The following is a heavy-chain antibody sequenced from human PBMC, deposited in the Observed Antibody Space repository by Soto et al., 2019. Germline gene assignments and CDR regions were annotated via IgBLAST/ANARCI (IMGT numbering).Heavy chain of an antibody. D-gene: IGHD3-22*01. V-gene: IGHV1-69*12. CDR3: TGDLYYFDSSAYYGHNWFDP. CDR2: IIPMFGTT. CDR1: GGTFSTYT. J-gene: IGHJ5*02. Sequence: QVQLVQSGAEVKKPGSSVKVSCKASGGTFSTYTMSWVRQAPGQGLEWMGGIIPMFGTTTYAENFQGRVTITADESTSTAYMELTSLRSEDTAVYYCTGDLYYFDSSAYYGHNWFDPWGQGTRVTVSS.